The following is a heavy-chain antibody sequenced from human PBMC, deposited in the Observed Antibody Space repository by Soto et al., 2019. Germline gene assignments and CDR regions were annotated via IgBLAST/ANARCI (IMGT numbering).Heavy chain of an antibody. J-gene: IGHJ5*02. CDR2: IYYSGST. CDR3: ARDLARRDPYHFFAL. D-gene: IGHD3-3*02. V-gene: IGHV4-30-4*08. Sequence: TVVYGKIGSGDGCWSVNSKPPGKGLEWIGYIYYSGSTYYNPSLKSRVTISVDTSKNQFSLKLSSVTAADTAVYYCARDLARRDPYHFFALRRQGTLVTVTS. CDR1: YGKIGSGDGC.